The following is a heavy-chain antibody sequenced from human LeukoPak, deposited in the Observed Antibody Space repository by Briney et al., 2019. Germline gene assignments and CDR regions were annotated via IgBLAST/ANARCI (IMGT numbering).Heavy chain of an antibody. Sequence: PSETLSLTCAVSGGSISSGGYYWGWIRQPPGKGLEWIGYIYHSGSTYYNPSLKSRVTISVDRSKNQFSLKLSSVTAADTAVYYCAVVVITIGAFDYWGQGTLVTVSS. D-gene: IGHD3-22*01. CDR2: IYHSGST. CDR1: GGSISSGGYY. V-gene: IGHV4-30-2*01. CDR3: AVVVITIGAFDY. J-gene: IGHJ4*02.